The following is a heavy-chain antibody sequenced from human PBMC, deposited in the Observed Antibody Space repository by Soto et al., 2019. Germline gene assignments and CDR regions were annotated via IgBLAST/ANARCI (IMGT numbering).Heavy chain of an antibody. J-gene: IGHJ3*02. CDR1: GFPFGAYG. D-gene: IGHD6-19*01. V-gene: IGHV3-30*18. Sequence: LRLSCVASGFPFGAYGIHWVRQAPGKGLEWVAVISYDGSSKYYADFVKGRFTISRDNSKNTLYLEMNSLRVEDTAVYYCTKAQGYWSGWYKLPLVAFDIWGQGTMVTVS. CDR2: ISYDGSSK. CDR3: TKAQGYWSGWYKLPLVAFDI.